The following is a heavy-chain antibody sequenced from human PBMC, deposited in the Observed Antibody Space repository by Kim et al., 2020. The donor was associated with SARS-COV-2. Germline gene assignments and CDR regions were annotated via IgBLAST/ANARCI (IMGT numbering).Heavy chain of an antibody. D-gene: IGHD2-2*01. Sequence: GGSLRLSCEASGFNFNKYGIHWVRQAPGKGLEWVAVISYDGSTKFYGDSVKGRFTTSRDNSKNTLYLQMNSLRVEDTAVYYCAKMGCSSTDCYHYYYYGMDVWGQGTTVTVSS. CDR2: ISYDGSTK. CDR3: AKMGCSSTDCYHYYYYGMDV. V-gene: IGHV3-30*18. CDR1: GFNFNKYG. J-gene: IGHJ6*02.